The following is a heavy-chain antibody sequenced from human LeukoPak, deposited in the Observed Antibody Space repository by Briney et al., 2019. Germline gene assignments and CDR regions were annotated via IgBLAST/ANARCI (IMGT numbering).Heavy chain of an antibody. J-gene: IGHJ3*02. CDR2: IYYSGST. CDR3: ASNVVPAAIGSDAFDI. V-gene: IGHV4-39*07. CDR1: GGSISSSSYY. D-gene: IGHD2-2*01. Sequence: SETLSLTCTVSGGSISSSSYYWGWIRQPPGKGLEWIGSIYYSGSTYYNPSLKSRVTISVDTSKNQFSLKLSSVTAADTAVYYCASNVVPAAIGSDAFDIWGQGTMVTVSS.